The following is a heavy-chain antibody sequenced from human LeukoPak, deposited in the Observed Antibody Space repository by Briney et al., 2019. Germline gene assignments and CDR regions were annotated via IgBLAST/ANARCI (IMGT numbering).Heavy chain of an antibody. Sequence: SETLSLTCTVSGGSISSYYWSWIRQPPGKGLEWIGYIYYSGSTNYNPSLKSRVTISVDTSKNQFSLKLASVTAADTAIYYCAKGAGGFSYYNWFDPWGQGTLVTVSS. J-gene: IGHJ5*02. CDR2: IYYSGST. V-gene: IGHV4-59*12. CDR3: AKGAGGFSYYNWFDP. CDR1: GGSISSYY. D-gene: IGHD5-18*01.